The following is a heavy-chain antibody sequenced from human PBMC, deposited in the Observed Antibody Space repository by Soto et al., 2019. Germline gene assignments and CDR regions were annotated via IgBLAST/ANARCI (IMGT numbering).Heavy chain of an antibody. CDR2: IYNTGST. Sequence: GGSLRLSCAASTFTVSSNYMNWVRQAPGKGLEWVSVIYNTGSTYYADSVKGRFTISRDNSKNTVYLQMNSLRAEDTAVYYCAKETPGTGPYYYYYAMDVWGQGTTVTVS. J-gene: IGHJ6*02. V-gene: IGHV3-53*01. D-gene: IGHD3-10*01. CDR1: TFTVSSNY. CDR3: AKETPGTGPYYYYYAMDV.